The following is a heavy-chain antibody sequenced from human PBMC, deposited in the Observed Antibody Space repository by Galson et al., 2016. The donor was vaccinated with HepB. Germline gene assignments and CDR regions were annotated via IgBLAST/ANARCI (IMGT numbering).Heavy chain of an antibody. CDR2: IRGDGIVS. V-gene: IGHV3-7*01. J-gene: IGHJ4*02. Sequence: SLRLSCAASGLTFNAHWMNWVRQAPGKGLEWVANIRGDGIVSYYAESVRGRFTISRDNATNSLYLQMNGLRVDETAVYYCSREMAGSYFDWGQGTLVTVSS. D-gene: IGHD3-10*01. CDR3: SREMAGSYFD. CDR1: GLTFNAHW.